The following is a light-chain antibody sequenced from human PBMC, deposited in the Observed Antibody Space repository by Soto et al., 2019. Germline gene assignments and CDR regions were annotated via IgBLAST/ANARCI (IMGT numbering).Light chain of an antibody. CDR1: KLGDKL. CDR3: QAWDSSTAV. Sequence: SYELTQPPSVSVPPGLTASITCSGDKLGDKLAYWYQQKPGQSPVLVMYQDSKRPSGIPERFSGSNSGNTATLTISGTQSMDEADYYCQAWDSSTAVFGTGTKVTVL. CDR2: QDS. J-gene: IGLJ1*01. V-gene: IGLV3-1*01.